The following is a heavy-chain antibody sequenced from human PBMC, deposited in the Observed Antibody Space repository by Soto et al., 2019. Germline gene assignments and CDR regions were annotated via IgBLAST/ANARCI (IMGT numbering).Heavy chain of an antibody. J-gene: IGHJ4*02. CDR3: AKDQGLAVDY. Sequence: PGGSLRLSCAASGFTFSSYGMHWVRQAPGKGLEWGAVISYDGSNKYYADSVKGRFTISRDNSKNTLYLQMNSLRAEDTAVYYCAKDQGLAVDYWGQGTLVTVSS. V-gene: IGHV3-30*18. CDR1: GFTFSSYG. CDR2: ISYDGSNK.